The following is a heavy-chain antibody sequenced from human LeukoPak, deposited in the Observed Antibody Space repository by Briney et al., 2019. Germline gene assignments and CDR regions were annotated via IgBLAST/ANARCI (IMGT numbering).Heavy chain of an antibody. V-gene: IGHV5-51*01. Sequence: GESLKISCKGSGYRFSNYWIGWVRQMPGKGLEWMGIVYPGDSDTRYSPSFQGQVTISADKSITTAYLQWSSLKASDTAIYYCTRGDYYFEYWGQGTLVTVSS. CDR2: VYPGDSDT. J-gene: IGHJ4*02. CDR3: TRGDYYFEY. D-gene: IGHD2-21*02. CDR1: GYRFSNYW.